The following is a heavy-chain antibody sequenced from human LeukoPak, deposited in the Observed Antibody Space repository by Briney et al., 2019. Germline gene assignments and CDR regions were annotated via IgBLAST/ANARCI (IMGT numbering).Heavy chain of an antibody. V-gene: IGHV4-38-2*01. Sequence: SETLSLTCAVSGYSISSGYYWGWIRQPPGKGLEWIGSIYHSGSTYYNPSLKSRVTISVDTSKNQFSLKLSSVTAADTAVYYCASEYDLWSGYHLFDYWGQGTLVTVSS. D-gene: IGHD3-3*01. CDR2: IYHSGST. J-gene: IGHJ4*02. CDR1: GYSISSGYY. CDR3: ASEYDLWSGYHLFDY.